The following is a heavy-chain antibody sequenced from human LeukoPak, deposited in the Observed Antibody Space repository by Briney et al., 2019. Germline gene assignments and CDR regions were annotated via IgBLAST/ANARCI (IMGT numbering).Heavy chain of an antibody. Sequence: GGSLRLSCAASGFTFSGSAMHWVRQASGKGLEWVGRIRSKANSYATAYAASVKGRFTISRDDSKNTAYLQMNSLKTEDTAVYYCTRRSSRGRCGGDCYSDYWGQGTLVTVFS. J-gene: IGHJ4*02. D-gene: IGHD2-21*02. CDR1: GFTFSGSA. CDR2: IRSKANSYAT. V-gene: IGHV3-73*01. CDR3: TRRSSRGRCGGDCYSDY.